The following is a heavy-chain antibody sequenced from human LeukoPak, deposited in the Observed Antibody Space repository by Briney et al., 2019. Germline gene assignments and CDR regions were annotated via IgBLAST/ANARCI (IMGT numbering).Heavy chain of an antibody. CDR3: ARALTPGYCSGGTCSYFDY. V-gene: IGHV4-59*01. J-gene: IGHJ4*02. CDR2: IYYSGST. Sequence: PSETVSLTCTVSGGSIRSYYWSWIRQPPGKGLEWIGYIYYSGSTNSNPSLKSRVTISVDTSKNQFSLKVSSVTAADTAVYYCARALTPGYCSGGTCSYFDYWGQGTLVTVSS. CDR1: GGSIRSYY. D-gene: IGHD2-15*01.